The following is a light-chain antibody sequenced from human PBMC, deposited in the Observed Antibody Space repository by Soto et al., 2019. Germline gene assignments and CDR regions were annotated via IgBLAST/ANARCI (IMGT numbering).Light chain of an antibody. CDR2: AAS. V-gene: IGKV3-15*01. CDR3: QQYFEWPPMT. Sequence: VMTQSPATLSVSPGERATLSCWASETVATNLAWYQQKPGQAPRLPISAASTRAAGILDTFRGSGSGTEFTLTISSLRSEDSAIYDCQQYFEWPPMTFGQGTNVEI. J-gene: IGKJ1*01. CDR1: ETVATN.